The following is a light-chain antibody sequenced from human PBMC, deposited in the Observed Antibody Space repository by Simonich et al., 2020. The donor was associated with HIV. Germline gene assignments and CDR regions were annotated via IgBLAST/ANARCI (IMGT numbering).Light chain of an antibody. CDR1: QSVLYSSNNKNY. Sequence: DNVMTQSPDSLAVSLGERATINCRSSQSVLYSSNNKNYLAWYQQKPGQPPKLLIYWASTRDSGVPDRFSGSESGTDFTLTISSLQAEDVAVYYCQQYYSTPWTFGQGTKVEIK. J-gene: IGKJ1*01. CDR3: QQYYSTPWT. V-gene: IGKV4-1*01. CDR2: WAS.